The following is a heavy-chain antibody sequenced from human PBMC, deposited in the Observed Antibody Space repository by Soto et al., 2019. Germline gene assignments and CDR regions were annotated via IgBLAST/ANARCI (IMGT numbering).Heavy chain of an antibody. V-gene: IGHV4-30-2*01. CDR2: IYHTGST. J-gene: IGHJ4*02. CDR3: ARVPDY. Sequence: QLQLQESGSGLVKPSQTLSLTCAVSGGSISSGGYSWSWIRQPPGKGLDWIAYIYHTGSTYYNPSLKSRVTISVDRPTKQFSLKLSSVTAADTAVYYCARVPDYLGQGPLVTVSS. CDR1: GGSISSGGYS.